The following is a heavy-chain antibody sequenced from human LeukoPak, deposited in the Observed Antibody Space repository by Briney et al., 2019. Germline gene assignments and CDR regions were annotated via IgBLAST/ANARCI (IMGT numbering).Heavy chain of an antibody. CDR2: INPNSGGT. V-gene: IGHV1-2*02. Sequence: GASVKVSCKASGYTFTGYYMHWVRQAPGQGLEWMGWINPNSGGTNYAQKFQGRVTMTRDTSISTAYMELSRLRSDDTAVYYCVRDRMNIVGATHTFDYWGQGTLVTVSS. D-gene: IGHD1-26*01. J-gene: IGHJ4*02. CDR3: VRDRMNIVGATHTFDY. CDR1: GYTFTGYY.